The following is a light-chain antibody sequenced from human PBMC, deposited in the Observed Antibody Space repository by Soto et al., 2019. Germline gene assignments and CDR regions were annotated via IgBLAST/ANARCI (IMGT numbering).Light chain of an antibody. Sequence: EIVLTQSPATLSLSPGERATLSCRASQSVSTYLAWYQQKPGQAPRLLIYDASIRATGIPARFSGSGSGTDFTLTTSSLEPEDFAVYYCQQRRNWPPITFGQGTRLEIK. CDR1: QSVSTY. J-gene: IGKJ5*01. CDR2: DAS. CDR3: QQRRNWPPIT. V-gene: IGKV3-11*01.